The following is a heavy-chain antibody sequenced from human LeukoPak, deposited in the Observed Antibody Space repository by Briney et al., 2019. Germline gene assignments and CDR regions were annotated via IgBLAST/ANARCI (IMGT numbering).Heavy chain of an antibody. D-gene: IGHD5-24*01. CDR3: ARHKAMAGNAFDI. CDR2: IYPGDSDT. J-gene: IGHJ3*02. CDR1: GYSFTDYW. V-gene: IGHV5-51*01. Sequence: GESLKISCKGSGYSFTDYWIGWVRQMPGKGLEWMGIIYPGDSDTRYSPSFQGQVTISADKSISTAYLQWSSLKASDTAMYYCARHKAMAGNAFDIWGQGTMVTVSS.